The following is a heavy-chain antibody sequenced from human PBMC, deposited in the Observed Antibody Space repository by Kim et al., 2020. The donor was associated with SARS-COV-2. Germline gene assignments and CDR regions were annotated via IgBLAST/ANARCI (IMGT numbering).Heavy chain of an antibody. J-gene: IGHJ6*01. CDR1: GGSVSSGSYY. V-gene: IGHV4-61*01. CDR2: IYYSGST. Sequence: SETLSLTCTVSGGSVSSGSYYWSWIRQPPGKGLEWIGYIYYSGSTNYNPSLKSRVTISVDTSKNQFSLKLSSVTAADTAVYYCARDCSGGSCYYYYGMDV. D-gene: IGHD2-15*01. CDR3: ARDCSGGSCYYYYGMDV.